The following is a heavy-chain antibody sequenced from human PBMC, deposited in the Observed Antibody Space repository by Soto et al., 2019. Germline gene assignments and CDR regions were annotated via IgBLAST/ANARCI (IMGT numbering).Heavy chain of an antibody. D-gene: IGHD3-9*01. V-gene: IGHV1-18*01. CDR3: ARGYDILTGLAYYYGMDV. J-gene: IGHJ6*02. CDR1: GYTFTSYV. CDR2: ISTHNGDT. Sequence: ASVKVSCKISGYTFTSYVISWVRQAPGQGLEWMGWISTHNGDTNFAQKFQDRVTLTTDTSTNTAYMDLRSLTSDDTAVYYCARGYDILTGLAYYYGMDVWGQGTSDPVS.